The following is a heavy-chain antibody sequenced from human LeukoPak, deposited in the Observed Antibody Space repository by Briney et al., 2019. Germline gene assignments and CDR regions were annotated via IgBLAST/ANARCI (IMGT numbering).Heavy chain of an antibody. J-gene: IGHJ5*02. V-gene: IGHV4-59*01. D-gene: IGHD6-13*01. CDR1: GGSFSGYY. CDR2: IYYSGST. Sequence: SETLSLTRAVYGGSFSGYYWSWIRQHPGKGLEWIGYIYYSGSTYYNPSLKSRVTISVDTSKNQFSLKLSSVTAADTAVYYCARDRSIAAASGWLDPWGQGTLVTVSS. CDR3: ARDRSIAAASGWLDP.